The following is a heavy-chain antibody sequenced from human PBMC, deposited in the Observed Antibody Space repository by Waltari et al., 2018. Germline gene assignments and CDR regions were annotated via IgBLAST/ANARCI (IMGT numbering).Heavy chain of an antibody. CDR3: ARAKSIINYAFHFDH. J-gene: IGHJ4*02. V-gene: IGHV1-18*04. CDR2: ISPYNGDT. CDR1: GSSFTTYG. D-gene: IGHD2-2*01. Sequence: QVPLVQSGAEVKKPGASVKVSCRASGSSFTTYGINWVRQAPGQGLEWMGWISPYNGDTQYSQKFQGRLTMTRNTSTSTAYMELTSLRSDDTAIYYCARAKSIINYAFHFDHWGQGSLVTVSS.